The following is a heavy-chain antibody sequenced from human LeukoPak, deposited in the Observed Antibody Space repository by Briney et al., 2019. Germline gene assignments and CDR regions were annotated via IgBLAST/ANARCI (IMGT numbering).Heavy chain of an antibody. CDR1: GFTVGSNY. CDR2: IHGGGGT. V-gene: IGHV3-53*01. Sequence: PGGSLRPSCAASGFTVGSNYMSWVRQAPGKGLEWVSLIHGGGGTYHADSVKGRFTISRDTAKNTLSLQMSSLRAEDTAVYYCAVEVTATDNGFDVWGQGTLVTVSS. CDR3: AVEVTATDNGFDV. J-gene: IGHJ3*01. D-gene: IGHD2-21*02.